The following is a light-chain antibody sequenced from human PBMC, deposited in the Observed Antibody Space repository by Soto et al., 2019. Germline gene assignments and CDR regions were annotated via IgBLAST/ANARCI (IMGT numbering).Light chain of an antibody. J-gene: IGKJ4*01. V-gene: IGKV1-39*01. CDR2: AAS. CDR3: QQSYSTPLT. Sequence: DIQMAQSPSSLSASVGDRVTITCRASQSISSYLNWYQQKPVKAPKLLIYAASSLQSGVPSRFSGSGSGTDFTLTISRLQPEDFAVYYCQQSYSTPLTFGGGTKVDI. CDR1: QSISSY.